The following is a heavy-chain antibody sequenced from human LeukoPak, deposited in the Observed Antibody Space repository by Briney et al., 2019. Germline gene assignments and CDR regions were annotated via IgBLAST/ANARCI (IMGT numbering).Heavy chain of an antibody. D-gene: IGHD1-26*01. V-gene: IGHV3-74*01. CDR1: GFTFSSYW. J-gene: IGHJ3*02. CDR3: ARDRVEWERAFDI. CDR2: INSDGSST. Sequence: PGGSLRLSCAASGFTFSSYWMHWVRHAPGKGLVWVSRINSDGSSTSYADSVKGRFTISRDNAKNTLYLQMNSLRAEDTAVYYCARDRVEWERAFDIWGQGTMVTVSS.